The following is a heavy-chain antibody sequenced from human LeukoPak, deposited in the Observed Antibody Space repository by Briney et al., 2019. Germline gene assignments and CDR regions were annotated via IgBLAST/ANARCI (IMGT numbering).Heavy chain of an antibody. CDR2: IYYSGST. CDR3: ARGGIVGTGKWFRP. Sequence: SETLSLTCTVSGGSISSYYWSWIRQPPGKGLEWIGYIYYSGSTNYNPSLKSRVTISVDTSKNQFSLKLSSVTAADTAVYYCARGGIVGTGKWFRPWGQGTLVTVSS. D-gene: IGHD1-26*01. CDR1: GGSISSYY. J-gene: IGHJ5*02. V-gene: IGHV4-59*01.